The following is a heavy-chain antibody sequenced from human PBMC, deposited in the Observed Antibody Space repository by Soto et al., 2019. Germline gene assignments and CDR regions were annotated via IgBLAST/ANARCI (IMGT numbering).Heavy chain of an antibody. Sequence: SETLSLTCAVYGGSFSGYYWSWIRQPPGKGLEWIGEINHSGSTNYNPSLKSRVTISVDTSKNQFSLKLSSVTAADTAVYYCARRKYYYGSGSYRYYYYYGMDVWGQGTTVTVSS. CDR1: GGSFSGYY. V-gene: IGHV4-34*01. CDR3: ARRKYYYGSGSYRYYYYYGMDV. J-gene: IGHJ6*02. D-gene: IGHD3-10*01. CDR2: INHSGST.